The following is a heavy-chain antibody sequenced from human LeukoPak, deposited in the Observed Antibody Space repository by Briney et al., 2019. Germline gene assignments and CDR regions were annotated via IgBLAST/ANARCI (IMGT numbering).Heavy chain of an antibody. V-gene: IGHV3-48*03. J-gene: IGHJ4*02. CDR1: GFTFSSYE. D-gene: IGHD2-15*01. Sequence: PGGSLRLSCAASGFTFSSYEMNWVRQAPGKGLEWVSYISSFGSTIYYADSVQGRFTISRDNAKNSLYLQMNSLRAEDTAVYYCARVMVVPSSDFDYWGQGTLVTVSS. CDR2: ISSFGSTI. CDR3: ARVMVVPSSDFDY.